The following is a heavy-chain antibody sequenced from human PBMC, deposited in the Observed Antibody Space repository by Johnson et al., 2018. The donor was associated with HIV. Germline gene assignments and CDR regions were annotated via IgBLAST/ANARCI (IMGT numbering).Heavy chain of an antibody. Sequence: VQLVESGGGLVKPGGSLRLSCAASGFTFSDYYMSWIRQAPGKGLEWVGRIKSKTDGGTTDYAAPVKGRFTMSRDDSKNTLYLQMNSLKTEDTAIYYCTTDRGYYDASGYSRAFDIWGQGTMVTVSS. V-gene: IGHV3-15*01. J-gene: IGHJ3*02. CDR1: GFTFSDYY. CDR3: TTDRGYYDASGYSRAFDI. CDR2: IKSKTDGGTT. D-gene: IGHD3-22*01.